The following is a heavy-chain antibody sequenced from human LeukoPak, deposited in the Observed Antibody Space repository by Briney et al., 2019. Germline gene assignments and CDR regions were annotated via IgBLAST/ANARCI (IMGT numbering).Heavy chain of an antibody. J-gene: IGHJ4*02. D-gene: IGHD6-19*01. CDR3: AKLDGATIPGWFNDY. V-gene: IGHV3-23*05. CDR1: GFTFSSYA. Sequence: PGGSLGPSCAASGFTFSSYAMSWFRQAPGKGLGWGSTIDKTTYPTFYADSVKGRFTISRDNSKNTLYLQMNSLRTEDTAVYFCAKLDGATIPGWFNDYWGQGILVTVSS. CDR2: IDKTTYPT.